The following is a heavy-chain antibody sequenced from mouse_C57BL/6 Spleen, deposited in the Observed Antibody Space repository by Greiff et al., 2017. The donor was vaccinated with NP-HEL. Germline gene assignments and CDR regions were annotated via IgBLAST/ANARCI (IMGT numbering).Heavy chain of an antibody. V-gene: IGHV1-82*01. CDR2: IYPGDGDT. CDR3: ARDRDYDERGFAY. D-gene: IGHD2-4*01. CDR1: GYAFSSSW. J-gene: IGHJ3*01. Sequence: VQLQQSGPELVKPGASVKISCKASGYAFSSSWMNWVKQRPGKGLEWIGRIYPGDGDTNYNGKFKGKATLTADKSSSTADRQLSSLTSEDSAVYFCARDRDYDERGFAYWGQGTLVTVSA.